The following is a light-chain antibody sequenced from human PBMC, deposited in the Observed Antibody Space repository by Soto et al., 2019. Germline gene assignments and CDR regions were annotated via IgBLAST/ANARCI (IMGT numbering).Light chain of an antibody. CDR1: SSDVGGYNY. CDR2: DVS. J-gene: IGLJ1*01. V-gene: IGLV2-14*03. Sequence: QSALTQPASVSGSPGQSITISCTGTSSDVGGYNYASWYQQHPGKAPKLMIYDVSNRPSGVSNRFSGSKSGNTASLTISGLHAEDEADYYCTSYTSSSTLVFGTGTKLTVL. CDR3: TSYTSSSTLV.